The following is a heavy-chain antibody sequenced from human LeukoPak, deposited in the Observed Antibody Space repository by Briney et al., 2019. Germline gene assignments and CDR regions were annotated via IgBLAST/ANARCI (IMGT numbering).Heavy chain of an antibody. CDR1: GGSFSGYY. CDR2: IYQTGST. Sequence: SETLSLTCAVHGGSFSGYYWSWIRQAPGKGLEWIGEIYQTGSTNYNPSLKSRGTLSLDTSKNRFSLKLSSVTAADTAVYYCASSRIVGATLYYYYGMDVWGQGTTVTVSS. D-gene: IGHD1-26*01. J-gene: IGHJ6*02. CDR3: ASSRIVGATLYYYYGMDV. V-gene: IGHV4-34*01.